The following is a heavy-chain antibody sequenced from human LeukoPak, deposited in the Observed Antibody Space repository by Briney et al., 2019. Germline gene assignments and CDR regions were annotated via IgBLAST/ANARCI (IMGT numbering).Heavy chain of an antibody. CDR2: INHSGRT. Sequence: SDTLSLTCAVYGGSFSGYYWRWTSPPPGKGLEWIEEINHSGRTTSNPSLKSRVTISVDTSKNQFSLKLSSVTAADTAVYYCVTGTYYYDSSGYFRLPFQHWGQGTLVTVSS. CDR3: VTGTYYYDSSGYFRLPFQH. J-gene: IGHJ1*01. V-gene: IGHV4-34*01. CDR1: GGSFSGYY. D-gene: IGHD3-22*01.